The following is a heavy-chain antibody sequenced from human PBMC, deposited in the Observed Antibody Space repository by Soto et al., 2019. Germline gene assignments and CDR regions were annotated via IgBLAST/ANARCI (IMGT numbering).Heavy chain of an antibody. Sequence: GASVKVSCKASGYLFTNYVVAWVRQAPGEGLEWMGWISANNGNTNFAQKFRSRVTMTTDTSASTAYLELRSLRSDDTAVYYCARVGTGYTSSTPHFFDSWGQGTLVTVSS. J-gene: IGHJ4*02. D-gene: IGHD6-6*01. CDR2: ISANNGNT. V-gene: IGHV1-18*01. CDR3: ARVGTGYTSSTPHFFDS. CDR1: GYLFTNYV.